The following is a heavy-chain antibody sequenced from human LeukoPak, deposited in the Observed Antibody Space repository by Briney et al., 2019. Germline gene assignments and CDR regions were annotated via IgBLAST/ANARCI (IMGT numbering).Heavy chain of an antibody. V-gene: IGHV1-24*01. D-gene: IGHD6-13*01. CDR2: FDPEDGET. Sequence: EASVKVSCKVSGYTLTELSMHWVRQAPGKGLEWMGGFDPEDGETIYAQKFQGRVTMTEDTSTDTAYMELSSLRSEDTAVYYCARERAIAAADILYNWFDPWGQGTLVTVSS. CDR3: ARERAIAAADILYNWFDP. J-gene: IGHJ5*02. CDR1: GYTLTELS.